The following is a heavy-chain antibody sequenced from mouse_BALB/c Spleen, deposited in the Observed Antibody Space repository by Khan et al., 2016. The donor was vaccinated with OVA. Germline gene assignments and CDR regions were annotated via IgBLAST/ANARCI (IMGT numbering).Heavy chain of an antibody. CDR2: ISYSGNT. CDR3: ARIYGGDFDY. V-gene: IGHV3-2*02. D-gene: IGHD1-1*01. J-gene: IGHJ2*01. Sequence: EVQLVESGPGLVKPSQSLYLTCTVTGYSITSDYAWNWIRQFPGNKMEWMGYISYSGNTKYNPSLKSRISITRDTSKNQFFLQLNSVTNEDTATYYCARIYGGDFDYWGQGTTLPVSS. CDR1: GYSITSDYA.